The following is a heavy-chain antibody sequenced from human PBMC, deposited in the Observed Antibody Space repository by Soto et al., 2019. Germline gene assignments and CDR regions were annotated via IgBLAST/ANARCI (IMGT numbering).Heavy chain of an antibody. CDR1: GGSFSGYY. CDR3: AQGFGYSSSWYAGAFDI. Sequence: SETLSLTCAVYGGSFSGYYWSWIRQPPGKGLEWIGEINHSGSTNYNPSLKSRVTISVDTSKNQFSLKLSSVTAADTAVYSCAQGFGYSSSWYAGAFDIWGQGTMVTV. V-gene: IGHV4-34*01. CDR2: INHSGST. J-gene: IGHJ3*02. D-gene: IGHD6-13*01.